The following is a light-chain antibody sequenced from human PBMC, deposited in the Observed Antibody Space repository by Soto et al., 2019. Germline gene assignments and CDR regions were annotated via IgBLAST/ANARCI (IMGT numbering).Light chain of an antibody. Sequence: QSALTQPPSVSGARGQRVTSSCTGSSSNIGAGYDVHWYQQLPGTVPKLLIYGNSNRPSGVPDRFSGSKSGTSASLAITGLQAEDEADYYCHSYDSSLSGSVFGGGTKVNVL. CDR2: GNS. J-gene: IGLJ3*02. CDR3: HSYDSSLSGSV. CDR1: SSNIGAGYD. V-gene: IGLV1-40*01.